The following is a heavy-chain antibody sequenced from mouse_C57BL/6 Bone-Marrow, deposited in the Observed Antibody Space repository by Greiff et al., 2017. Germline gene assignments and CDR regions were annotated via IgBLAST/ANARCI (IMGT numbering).Heavy chain of an antibody. J-gene: IGHJ1*03. V-gene: IGHV1-81*01. D-gene: IGHD1-1*01. CDR2: IYPRSGNT. Sequence: VQLQQSGAELARPGASVKLSCKASGYTFTSYGISWVKQRTGQGLEWIGEIYPRSGNTYYNEKFKGKATLTADKSSSTAYMELRSLTSGDSAVYFCARVGYGSSWCLDVWGKGTTVTVSS. CDR3: ARVGYGSSWCLDV. CDR1: GYTFTSYG.